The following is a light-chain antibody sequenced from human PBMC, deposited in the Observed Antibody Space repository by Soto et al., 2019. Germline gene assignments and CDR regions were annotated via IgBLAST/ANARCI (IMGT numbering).Light chain of an antibody. V-gene: IGLV2-14*01. Sequence: QSALTQPASVSGSPGQSITISCTGTSSDVGGYNYVSWYQQYPGRAPKFIIYEVSHRPSGVSNRFSASKSGNTTSLTISGLQAEDEDDYYCSSYTSSSTLVFGTGTKLTVL. CDR3: SSYTSSSTLV. CDR2: EVS. CDR1: SSDVGGYNY. J-gene: IGLJ1*01.